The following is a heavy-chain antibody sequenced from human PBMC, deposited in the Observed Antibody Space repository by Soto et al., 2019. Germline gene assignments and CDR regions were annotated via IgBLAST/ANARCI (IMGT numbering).Heavy chain of an antibody. CDR2: ISGSGGST. CDR1: GFTFSSYA. CDR3: AKGYCSGGSCYSAPFDY. Sequence: PGGSLRLSCAASGFTFSSYAMSWVRQAPGKGLEWVSAISGSGGSTYYADSVKGRFTISRDNSKNTLYLQMNSLRAEDTAVYYCAKGYCSGGSCYSAPFDYWGQGTLVTVSS. J-gene: IGHJ4*02. D-gene: IGHD2-15*01. V-gene: IGHV3-23*01.